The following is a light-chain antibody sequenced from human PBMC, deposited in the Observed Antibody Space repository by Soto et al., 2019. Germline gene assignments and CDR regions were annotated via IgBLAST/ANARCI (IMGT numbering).Light chain of an antibody. V-gene: IGKV3-15*01. CDR1: QSVSSS. CDR2: SAS. CDR3: QQYNNWHPRPCT. J-gene: IGKJ4*02. Sequence: EIEMTQSPATLSVSPGERATLSCRASQSVSSSLAWYRQKPGQAPRLLIYSASTRATGIPARFSGSGSGAEFTLSTRSIQCLESAVYSCQQYNNWHPRPCTFGRGTKVEIK.